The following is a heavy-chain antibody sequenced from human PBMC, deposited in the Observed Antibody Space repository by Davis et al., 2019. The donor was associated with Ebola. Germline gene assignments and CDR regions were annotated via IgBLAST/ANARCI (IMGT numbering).Heavy chain of an antibody. CDR2: ISGSGGST. CDR3: AKWGYCSGGSCYYNWFDP. Sequence: GGSLRLSCAASGFTFSSYAMSWVRQAPGKGLEWVSAISGSGGSTYYADSVKGRFTISRDNSKNTLYLQMNSLRAEDTAVYYCAKWGYCSGGSCYYNWFDPWGQGTLVTVSS. D-gene: IGHD2-15*01. CDR1: GFTFSSYA. J-gene: IGHJ5*02. V-gene: IGHV3-23*01.